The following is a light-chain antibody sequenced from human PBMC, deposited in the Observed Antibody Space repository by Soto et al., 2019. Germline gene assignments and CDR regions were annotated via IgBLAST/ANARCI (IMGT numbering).Light chain of an antibody. J-gene: IGLJ2*01. CDR3: SSETSSKTLL. Sequence: QSVLTQPVSVSGSPGQSITISCTGTSSDVGSYNTVSWYQQHPGKVPKLMIYEVSNRPSGVSNRFSASKSGNTASLTISGLHAEDEADYYCSSETSSKTLLFGGGTKLTVL. CDR1: SSDVGSYNT. V-gene: IGLV2-14*01. CDR2: EVS.